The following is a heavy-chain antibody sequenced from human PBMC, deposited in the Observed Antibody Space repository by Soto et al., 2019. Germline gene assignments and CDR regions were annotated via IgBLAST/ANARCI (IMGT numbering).Heavy chain of an antibody. J-gene: IGHJ5*02. D-gene: IGHD4-4*01. Sequence: GGSLRLSCAASGFTFSSYTMSWVRQAPGKGLEWVVVISFDGGNTHYADSVKGRFTISRDNSKNTLYLQMNSLRAEDTAVYYCARDRATANTGFDTWGQGTVLTVSS. CDR1: GFTFSSYT. CDR2: ISFDGGNT. CDR3: ARDRATANTGFDT. V-gene: IGHV3-30*03.